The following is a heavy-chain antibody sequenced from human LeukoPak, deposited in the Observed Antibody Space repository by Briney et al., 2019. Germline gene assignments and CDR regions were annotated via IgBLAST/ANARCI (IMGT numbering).Heavy chain of an antibody. CDR3: AKEGPGIAVHFDY. CDR2: ISYDGSNK. CDR1: GFTFSSYG. Sequence: GGSLRLSCAASGFTFSSYGMHWVRQAPGKGLEWVAVISYDGSNKYYADSVKGRFTISRDNSKNTLYLQMNSLRAEDTAVYYCAKEGPGIAVHFDYWGQGTLVTVSS. J-gene: IGHJ4*02. D-gene: IGHD6-19*01. V-gene: IGHV3-30*18.